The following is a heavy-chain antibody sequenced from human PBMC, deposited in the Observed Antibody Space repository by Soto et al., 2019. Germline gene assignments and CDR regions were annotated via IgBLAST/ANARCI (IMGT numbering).Heavy chain of an antibody. D-gene: IGHD6-6*01. Sequence: GSLRLFCAASGFTFSGSAMHWVRQASGKGLEWVGRIRSKANSYATAYAASVKGRFTISRDDSKNTAYLQMNSLKTEDTAVYYCTRHGGREYSSSATFDYWGQGTLVTVSS. CDR1: GFTFSGSA. V-gene: IGHV3-73*01. CDR2: IRSKANSYAT. CDR3: TRHGGREYSSSATFDY. J-gene: IGHJ4*02.